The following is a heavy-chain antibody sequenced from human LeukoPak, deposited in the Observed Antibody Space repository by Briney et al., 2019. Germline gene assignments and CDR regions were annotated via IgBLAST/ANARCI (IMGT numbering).Heavy chain of an antibody. Sequence: KASETLSLTCTVSGGSISSGSHYWSWIRQHPGKGLEWIGYIYYSGNTYYNPSLKSRVTISVDTSKDQFSLRLSSLTAADTAVYYCARDWIAPRRFPLLGMDVWGRGTTVTVSS. J-gene: IGHJ6*02. D-gene: IGHD6-6*01. V-gene: IGHV4-31*03. CDR3: ARDWIAPRRFPLLGMDV. CDR1: GGSISSGSHY. CDR2: IYYSGNT.